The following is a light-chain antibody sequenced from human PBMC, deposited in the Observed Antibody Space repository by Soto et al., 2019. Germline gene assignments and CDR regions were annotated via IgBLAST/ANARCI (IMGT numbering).Light chain of an antibody. CDR2: AAS. CDR3: QQSYSTLGVT. V-gene: IGKV1-39*01. CDR1: QSISSY. Sequence: DIQMTQSPSSLSASVGDRVTITCRASQSISSYLNWYQQKPGKAPKLLIYAASSLQSGVPSRFXGSGSGTDFTLTISSLQPEDFATYYCQQSYSTLGVTFGQGTRLEIK. J-gene: IGKJ5*01.